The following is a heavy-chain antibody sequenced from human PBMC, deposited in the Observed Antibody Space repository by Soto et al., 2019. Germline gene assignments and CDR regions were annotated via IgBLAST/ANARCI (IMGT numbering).Heavy chain of an antibody. CDR1: GFTVSSNY. CDR3: AKVSSSWYAGFFDL. V-gene: IGHV3-23*01. CDR2: LSDSGGSI. J-gene: IGHJ4*02. Sequence: PGGSLRLSCAASGFTVSSNYMTWFRQAPGKGLEWVSGLSDSGGSIYYADSVKGRFTISRDNSMNTLYLQMNTLRAEDTAIYYCAKVSSSWYAGFFDLWGQGTLVTVSS. D-gene: IGHD6-13*01.